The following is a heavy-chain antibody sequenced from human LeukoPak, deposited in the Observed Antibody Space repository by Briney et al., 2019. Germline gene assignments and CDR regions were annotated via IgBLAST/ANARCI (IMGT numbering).Heavy chain of an antibody. CDR3: ARRGYYGDPPIDY. D-gene: IGHD4-17*01. Sequence: GASVKVSCKASGGTFSSYAISWVRQAPGQGLEWMGGIIPIFGTANYAQKFQGRVTITADKSTSTAYMELSSLRSEDTAVYYCARRGYYGDPPIDYWGQGTLVTVSS. CDR1: GGTFSSYA. J-gene: IGHJ4*02. CDR2: IIPIFGTA. V-gene: IGHV1-69*06.